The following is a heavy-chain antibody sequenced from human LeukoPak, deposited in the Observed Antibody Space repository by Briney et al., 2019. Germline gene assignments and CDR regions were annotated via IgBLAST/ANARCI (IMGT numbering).Heavy chain of an antibody. CDR2: VYHSGST. J-gene: IGHJ4*02. CDR1: GYSISSGYY. Sequence: SETLSLTRTVSGYSISSGYYWGWIRQSPGKGLEWIGSVYHSGSTYYNPSLKSPVTISVDTSKNQFSLELSSVTAADTAVYYCARLGAYYYDSSGYYYNRYFDYWGQGIPVTVSS. V-gene: IGHV4-38-2*02. CDR3: ARLGAYYYDSSGYYYNRYFDY. D-gene: IGHD3-22*01.